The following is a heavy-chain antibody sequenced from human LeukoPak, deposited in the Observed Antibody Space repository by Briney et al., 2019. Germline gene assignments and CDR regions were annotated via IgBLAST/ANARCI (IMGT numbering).Heavy chain of an antibody. Sequence: SETLSLTCAVYGGSFSDYYWDWIRQPPGKGLEWIGEINHSGSTNYNPSLKSRVTISVDTSKNQFSVKLNSVTAADTAVYYCARAGRSALLFDYWGQGTPVTVSS. J-gene: IGHJ4*02. D-gene: IGHD3-10*01. CDR2: INHSGST. V-gene: IGHV4-34*01. CDR3: ARAGRSALLFDY. CDR1: GGSFSDYY.